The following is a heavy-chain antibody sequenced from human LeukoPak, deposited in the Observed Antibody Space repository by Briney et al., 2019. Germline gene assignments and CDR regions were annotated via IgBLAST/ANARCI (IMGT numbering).Heavy chain of an antibody. V-gene: IGHV3-20*04. CDR3: ARGKYNWNDDYYYYYMDV. J-gene: IGHJ6*03. D-gene: IGHD1-1*01. Sequence: VGSLRLSCAASGFTFDDYGMSWVRQAPGKGLEWVSGINWNGGSTGYADSVKGRFTISRDNAKNSLYLQMNSLRAEDTALYYCARGKYNWNDDYYYYYMDVWGKGTTVTVSS. CDR1: GFTFDDYG. CDR2: INWNGGST.